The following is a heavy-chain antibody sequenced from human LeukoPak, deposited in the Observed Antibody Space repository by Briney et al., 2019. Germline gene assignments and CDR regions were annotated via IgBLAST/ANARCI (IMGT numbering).Heavy chain of an antibody. CDR2: ISYDGINK. Sequence: GGSLRLSCAASGFTFSSYGMHWVRQAPGKGPEWVAVISYDGINKYYADSVKGRFTISRDNSKNTLYLQMSSLRGEDTAIYYCAKELQWQLRSYHFDYWGQGTLVTVSS. V-gene: IGHV3-30*18. D-gene: IGHD1-26*01. CDR3: AKELQWQLRSYHFDY. J-gene: IGHJ4*02. CDR1: GFTFSSYG.